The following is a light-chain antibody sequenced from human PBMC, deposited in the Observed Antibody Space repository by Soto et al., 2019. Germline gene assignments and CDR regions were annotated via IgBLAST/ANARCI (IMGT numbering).Light chain of an antibody. CDR3: QSYGSSLSGVI. V-gene: IGLV1-40*01. CDR2: GNS. Sequence: QSVLTQPPSVSGAPGQRVTISCTGSSSNIGAGYDVHWYQQLPGTAPKLLISGNSNRPSGVPDRFSGSKSGTSASLAITGLQAEDEADYYCQSYGSSLSGVISCRGSELTVL. J-gene: IGLJ2*01. CDR1: SSNIGAGYD.